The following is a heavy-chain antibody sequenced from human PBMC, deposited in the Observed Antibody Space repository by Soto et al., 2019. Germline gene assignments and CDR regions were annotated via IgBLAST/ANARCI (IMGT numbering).Heavy chain of an antibody. D-gene: IGHD3-3*02. Sequence: QVQLQESGPGLVKPSGTLSLTCAVSGGSISSSNWWSWVRQPPGKGREWLGEIYHSGSTNYNPSLKSRVTKSVDKSKNQFSLKLSSVTAADTAVYYCARVLGNDAFDIWGQGTMVTVSS. CDR3: ARVLGNDAFDI. J-gene: IGHJ3*02. V-gene: IGHV4-4*02. CDR1: GGSISSSNW. CDR2: IYHSGST.